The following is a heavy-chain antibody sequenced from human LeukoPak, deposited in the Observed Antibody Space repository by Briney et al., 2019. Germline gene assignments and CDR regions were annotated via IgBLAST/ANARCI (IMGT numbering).Heavy chain of an antibody. D-gene: IGHD3-3*01. CDR3: GRAVDFWSVYPQPNWFDS. CDR2: ISGSGGST. J-gene: IGHJ5*01. Sequence: PGGSLSLSCAASGFPFSSYAMSWVRQAPGKGLEWVSSISGSGGSTYYADSVKGRFTISRDKSKNTLYLQMNSLRDDDTAVYYCGRAVDFWSVYPQPNWFDSWGRGSLVTVSS. V-gene: IGHV3-23*01. CDR1: GFPFSSYA.